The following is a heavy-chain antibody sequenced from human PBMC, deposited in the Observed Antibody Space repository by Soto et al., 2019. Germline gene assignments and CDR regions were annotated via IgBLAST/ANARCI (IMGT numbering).Heavy chain of an antibody. CDR1: GFNFSGYG. Sequence: QVQLVESGGGVVQPGRSLRLSCVASGFNFSGYGMHWVRQAPGKGLEWVAIIRYDGSKIYYVDSVRGRFAICRDNFKNTLFIPLDSLGVEDTAVYYCAMVGLSVIAFCGYLHYWGQVLLFTVSS. J-gene: IGHJ4*02. V-gene: IGHV3-33*01. CDR3: AMVGLSVIAFCGYLHY. D-gene: IGHD1-1*01. CDR2: IRYDGSKI.